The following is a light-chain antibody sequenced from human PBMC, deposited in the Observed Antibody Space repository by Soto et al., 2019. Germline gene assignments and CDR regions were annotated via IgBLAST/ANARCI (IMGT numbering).Light chain of an antibody. CDR3: QQYGSSPRT. V-gene: IGKV3-20*01. CDR2: DAS. CDR1: QSVSSY. Sequence: DIVLTQSPATLFLYPLQGATHSCRASQSVSSYLAWYQQKPGQAPRLLIYDASNRATGIPARFSGSGSGTDFTLTISRLEPEDFAVYYCQQYGSSPRTFGQGTKVDIK. J-gene: IGKJ1*01.